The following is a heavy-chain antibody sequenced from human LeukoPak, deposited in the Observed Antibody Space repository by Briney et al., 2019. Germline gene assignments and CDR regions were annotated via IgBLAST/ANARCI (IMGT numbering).Heavy chain of an antibody. Sequence: GGSLRLSCAAPGFTFMNYAMHWVRQAPGKGLEWVSFISYDGSKTYYADSVKGRFTISRDNSKNTLDLQMNSLRPEDTAVYYCAKLGYDSSGSPRLVDHWGQGTLVTVSS. CDR2: ISYDGSKT. D-gene: IGHD3-22*01. J-gene: IGHJ4*02. V-gene: IGHV3-30*18. CDR3: AKLGYDSSGSPRLVDH. CDR1: GFTFMNYA.